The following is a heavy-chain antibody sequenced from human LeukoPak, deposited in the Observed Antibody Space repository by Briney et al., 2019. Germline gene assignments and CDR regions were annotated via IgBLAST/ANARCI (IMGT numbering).Heavy chain of an antibody. CDR3: ARVGDYYDSSGYLGAFDY. CDR1: GYTFTSYG. D-gene: IGHD3-22*01. Sequence: ASVKVSCKASGYTFTSYGISWVRQAPGQGLEWMGWISAYNGNTNCAQKLQGRVTMTTDTSTSTAYMELSRLRSDDTAVYYCARVGDYYDSSGYLGAFDYWGQGTLVTVSS. V-gene: IGHV1-18*01. J-gene: IGHJ4*02. CDR2: ISAYNGNT.